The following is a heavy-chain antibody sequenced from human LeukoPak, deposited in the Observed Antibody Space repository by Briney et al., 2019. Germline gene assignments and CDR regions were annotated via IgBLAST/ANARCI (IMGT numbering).Heavy chain of an antibody. CDR2: IKQDRSEK. D-gene: IGHD4/OR15-4a*01. CDR1: GFTFSNYW. CDR3: ARRAGAYSHPYDY. J-gene: IGHJ4*02. V-gene: IGHV3-7*03. Sequence: TGGSLRLSCAASGFTFSNYWMNWVRQAPGKGLEWVANIKQDRSEKYYVDSVKGRFTISRDNSKNTLYLQMNSLRAEDTAVYYCARRAGAYSHPYDYWGQGTLVTVSS.